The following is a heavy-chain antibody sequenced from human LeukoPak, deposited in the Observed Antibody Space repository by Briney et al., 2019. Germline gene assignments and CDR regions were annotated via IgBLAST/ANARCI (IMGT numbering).Heavy chain of an antibody. CDR1: GFTFGSYW. D-gene: IGHD2-15*01. Sequence: GGSLRLSCAASGFTFGSYWMSWVRQAPGKGLEWVANIKQDGSEKYYVDSVKGRFTISRDNAKNSLYLQMNSLRAEDTAVYYCARVGGSYWGQGTLVTVSS. V-gene: IGHV3-7*01. CDR2: IKQDGSEK. CDR3: ARVGGSY. J-gene: IGHJ4*02.